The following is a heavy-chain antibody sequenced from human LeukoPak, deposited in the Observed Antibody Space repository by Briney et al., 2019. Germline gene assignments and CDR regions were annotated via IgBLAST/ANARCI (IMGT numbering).Heavy chain of an antibody. CDR1: GFTFEDYA. Sequence: GGSLRLSCAASGFTFEDYAMHWVRQAPGKGLEWVSLISWDGGSTYYADSVKGRFTISRDNSKNSLYLQMNSLRAEDTALYYCAKTPQPYYDILTGASDYGMDVWGKGTTVTVSS. D-gene: IGHD3-9*01. J-gene: IGHJ6*04. V-gene: IGHV3-43D*04. CDR2: ISWDGGST. CDR3: AKTPQPYYDILTGASDYGMDV.